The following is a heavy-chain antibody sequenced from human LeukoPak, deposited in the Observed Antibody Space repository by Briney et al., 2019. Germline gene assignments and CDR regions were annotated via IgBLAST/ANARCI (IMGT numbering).Heavy chain of an antibody. CDR3: TRVLPTDYYDSSGYYPFDY. D-gene: IGHD3-22*01. CDR2: ISSSGSTI. Sequence: GGSLRLSCAASGFTFTSYSMNWVRQAPGKGLEWVSYISSSGSTIYYADSVKGRSTISRDNAKNSLYLQMNSLRAEDTAVYYCTRVLPTDYYDSSGYYPFDYWGQGTLVTVSS. V-gene: IGHV3-48*04. J-gene: IGHJ4*02. CDR1: GFTFTSYS.